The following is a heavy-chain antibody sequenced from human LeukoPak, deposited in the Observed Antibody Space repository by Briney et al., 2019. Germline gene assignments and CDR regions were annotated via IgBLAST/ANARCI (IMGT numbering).Heavy chain of an antibody. J-gene: IGHJ4*02. D-gene: IGHD4-17*01. CDR1: GYTFTGYY. Sequence: ASVKVSCKASGYTFTGYYMHWVRQAPGQGLEWMGWINPNSGGTNYAQKFQGRVTMTRDTSISTAYTELSRLRSDDTAVYYCASLDYGDYTAFDYWGQGTLVTVSS. CDR3: ASLDYGDYTAFDY. CDR2: INPNSGGT. V-gene: IGHV1-2*02.